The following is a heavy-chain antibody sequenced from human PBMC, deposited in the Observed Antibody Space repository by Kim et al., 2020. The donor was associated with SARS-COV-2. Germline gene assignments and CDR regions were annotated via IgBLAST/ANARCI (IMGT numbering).Heavy chain of an antibody. Sequence: ANDAQKFQARVTITADKSTSTAYMGLSSLRSEDTAVYYCANGFRPEYFQHWGQGTLVTVSS. J-gene: IGHJ1*01. V-gene: IGHV1-69*02. D-gene: IGHD2-21*01. CDR3: ANGFRPEYFQH. CDR2: A.